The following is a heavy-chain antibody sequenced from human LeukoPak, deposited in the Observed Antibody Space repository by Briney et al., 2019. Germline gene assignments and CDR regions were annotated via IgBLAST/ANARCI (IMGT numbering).Heavy chain of an antibody. CDR1: GYTFTSYA. CDR3: ARAVSGGASYYDSSGYFDY. V-gene: IGHV7-4-1*02. Sequence: GASVKVSCKASGYTFTSYAMNWVRQAPGQGLEWMGWINTNTGDPTYAQGSTGRFVFSLDTSVSTAYLQISSLKAEDTAVYYCARAVSGGASYYDSSGYFDYWGQGTLVTVSS. J-gene: IGHJ4*02. CDR2: INTNTGDP. D-gene: IGHD3-22*01.